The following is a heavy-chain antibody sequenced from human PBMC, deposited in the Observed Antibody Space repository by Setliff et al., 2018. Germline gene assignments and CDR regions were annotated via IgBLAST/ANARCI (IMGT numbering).Heavy chain of an antibody. CDR3: ARDGGEY. V-gene: IGHV3-7*01. CDR2: IKQDGSEK. D-gene: IGHD3-16*01. J-gene: IGHJ4*02. Sequence: PGGSLRLSCAASGFTFSRYWMSWVRQAPGKGLEWVANIKQDGSEKYYGDSVKGRFTISRDNAKNSLYLQMNSLRAEDTAVYYCARDGGEYWGQGTLVTVSS. CDR1: GFTFSRYW.